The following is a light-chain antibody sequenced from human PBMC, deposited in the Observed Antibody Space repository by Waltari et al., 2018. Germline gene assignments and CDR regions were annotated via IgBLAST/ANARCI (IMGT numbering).Light chain of an antibody. CDR2: EDN. V-gene: IGLV3-10*01. CDR1: AFPKKY. J-gene: IGLJ1*01. CDR3: YSTDSSGLGV. Sequence: SDELTHPPSVSVSPGQTASTTCSGAAFPKKYTPWHQEKSGQAPVVVIYEDNKRPSEIPERFSGSSSGTMATLTISGAQVEDEADYYCYSTDSSGLGVFGTGTKVTVL.